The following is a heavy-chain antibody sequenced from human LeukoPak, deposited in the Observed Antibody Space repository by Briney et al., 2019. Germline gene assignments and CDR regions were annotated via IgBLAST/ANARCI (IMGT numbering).Heavy chain of an antibody. D-gene: IGHD6-19*01. Sequence: SETLSLTCTVSGGSISSYHWSWIRQPPGKGLEWIGYIYYSGGTNYNPSLKSRVTISVDTSKNQFSLKLSSVTAADTAVYYCARGAYSSGWCFDPWGQGTLVTVSS. CDR1: GGSISSYH. V-gene: IGHV4-59*01. CDR3: ARGAYSSGWCFDP. CDR2: IYYSGGT. J-gene: IGHJ5*02.